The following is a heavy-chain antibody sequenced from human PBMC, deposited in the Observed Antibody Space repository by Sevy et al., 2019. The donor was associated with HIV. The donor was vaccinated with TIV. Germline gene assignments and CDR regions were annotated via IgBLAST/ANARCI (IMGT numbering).Heavy chain of an antibody. CDR2: LKSKADGGTV. CDR3: PRWKGLQSIFDY. CDR1: GFTFGDYA. V-gene: IGHV3-49*04. J-gene: IGHJ4*02. Sequence: YLRLSCTTSGFTFGDYAMNWVRQAPGKGLEWVAFLKSKADGGTVDHAASVKGRFTISRDDSKSNAYLQMNDLTTEDTGVYYCPRWKGLQSIFDYWGQGALVTVSS. D-gene: IGHD1-1*01.